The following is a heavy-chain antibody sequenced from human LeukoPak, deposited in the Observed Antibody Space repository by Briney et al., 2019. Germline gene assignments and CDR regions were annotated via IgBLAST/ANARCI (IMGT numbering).Heavy chain of an antibody. Sequence: SETLSLTCTVSGGSISDYYWSWIRQPPGKGLEWIGHIYSSGSTNYNPSLKSRVTMSVDTSKNQFSLKLSSVTAADTAVYYCARVSSRPGAYGDHFDYWGQGTLVTVSS. V-gene: IGHV4-59*01. CDR3: ARVSSRPGAYGDHFDY. D-gene: IGHD4-17*01. CDR1: GGSISDYY. J-gene: IGHJ4*02. CDR2: IYSSGST.